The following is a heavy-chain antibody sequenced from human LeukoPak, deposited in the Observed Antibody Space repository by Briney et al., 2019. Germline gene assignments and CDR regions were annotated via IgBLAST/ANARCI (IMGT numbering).Heavy chain of an antibody. D-gene: IGHD2-2*01. Sequence: SVKVSCKASGGTFSSYAISWVRQAPGQGLEWKGGIIPIFGTANYAQKFQGRVTITADESTSTAYMELSSLRSEDTAVYYCARVPGYCSSTSCFYYYYMDVWGKGTTVTVSS. CDR2: IIPIFGTA. CDR1: GGTFSSYA. V-gene: IGHV1-69*13. CDR3: ARVPGYCSSTSCFYYYYMDV. J-gene: IGHJ6*03.